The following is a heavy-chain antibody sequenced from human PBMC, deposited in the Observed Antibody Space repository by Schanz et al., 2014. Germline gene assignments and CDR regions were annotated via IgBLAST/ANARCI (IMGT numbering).Heavy chain of an antibody. V-gene: IGHV3-7*01. CDR1: GFTFSGYW. CDR3: ARDMLRRYGALEI. J-gene: IGHJ3*02. CDR2: IRQEGSEK. D-gene: IGHD2-8*01. Sequence: EVQLVESGGGLVQPGGSLRLSCAASGFTFSGYWMSWVRQAPGEGLVWVANIRQEGSEKYYVDSVKGRFTVSRDDAKNSLYLQMNSLRADDTAVYYCARDMLRRYGALEIWGRGTMVTVSS.